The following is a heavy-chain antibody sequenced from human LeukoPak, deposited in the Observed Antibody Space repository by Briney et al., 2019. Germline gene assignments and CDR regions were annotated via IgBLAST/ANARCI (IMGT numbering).Heavy chain of an antibody. CDR2: ISDAGGST. CDR3: ARLSGGGYGPFDN. V-gene: IGHV3-23*01. Sequence: GGSLRLSCVASGFTLSSDVMSWVRQAPGKGLKWVSAISDAGGSTNYADSVRGRFTISRDNSKNTLYLQMSSLRAEDTAVYFCARLSGGGYGPFDNWGQGTLVTVSS. D-gene: IGHD5-12*01. J-gene: IGHJ4*02. CDR1: GFTLSSDV.